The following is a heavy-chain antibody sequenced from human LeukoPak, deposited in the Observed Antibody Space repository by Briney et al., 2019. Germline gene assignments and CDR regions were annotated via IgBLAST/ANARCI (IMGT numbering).Heavy chain of an antibody. Sequence: GGSLRLSCAASGFTFDDYAMHWVRPAPGKGLGWVSGISWNSGSIGYADSVKGRFTISRDNAKNSLYLQMNSLRAEDMGLYYCAKDRGYYDSSANAFDIWGLGTMVTVSS. J-gene: IGHJ3*02. CDR2: ISWNSGSI. CDR3: AKDRGYYDSSANAFDI. CDR1: GFTFDDYA. D-gene: IGHD3-22*01. V-gene: IGHV3-9*03.